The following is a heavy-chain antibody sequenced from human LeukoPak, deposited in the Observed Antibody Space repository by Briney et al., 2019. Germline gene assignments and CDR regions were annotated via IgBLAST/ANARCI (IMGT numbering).Heavy chain of an antibody. CDR1: GFTFSNYA. D-gene: IGHD6-19*01. Sequence: GGSLRLSCAASGFTFSNYAMSWVRQAPGKGLEWVSAISGSGGSTYYADSVKGRFTISRDNSKNTLYLQMNSLRAEDTAVYYCAKAPLSIAVAGTRWFDPWGQGTLVTVSS. J-gene: IGHJ5*02. CDR3: AKAPLSIAVAGTRWFDP. V-gene: IGHV3-23*01. CDR2: ISGSGGST.